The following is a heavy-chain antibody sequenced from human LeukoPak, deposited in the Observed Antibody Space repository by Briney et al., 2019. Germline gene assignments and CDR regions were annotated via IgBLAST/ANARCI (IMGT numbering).Heavy chain of an antibody. CDR1: GFTFSSYA. CDR3: ARVVGNYLGY. V-gene: IGHV3-30-3*01. Sequence: GRSLRLSCAASGFTFSSYAMHWVRQAPGKGLEWVAVISYDGSNKYYADSVKGRFTISRDNSKNTLYLQMNSLRAEDTAVYYCARVVGNYLGYWGQGTLVTVSS. J-gene: IGHJ4*02. D-gene: IGHD2-15*01. CDR2: ISYDGSNK.